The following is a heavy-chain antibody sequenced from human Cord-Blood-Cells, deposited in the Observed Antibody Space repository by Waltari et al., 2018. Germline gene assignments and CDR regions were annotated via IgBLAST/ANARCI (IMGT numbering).Heavy chain of an antibody. D-gene: IGHD6-25*01. J-gene: IGHJ4*02. CDR3: ARGGYIAASPDY. CDR2: ISYDGSNK. V-gene: IGHV3-30*04. CDR1: GFTFSSYA. Sequence: QVQLVESGGGVVQPGRSVRLSCAASGFTFSSYAMHWVRQDPGKGLEWVEVISYDGSNKYYADSVKGRFTISRDNSKNTLYLQMNSMRAEDTAVYYCARGGYIAASPDYWGQGTLVTVSS.